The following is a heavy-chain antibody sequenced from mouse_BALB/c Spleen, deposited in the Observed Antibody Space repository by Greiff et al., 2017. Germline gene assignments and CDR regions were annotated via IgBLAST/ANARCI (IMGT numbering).Heavy chain of an antibody. CDR3: ARQLGLRGYAMDY. V-gene: IGHV5-6*01. Sequence: EVKLMESGGDLVKPGGSLKLSCAASGFTFSSYGMSWVRQTPDKRLEWVATISSGGSYTYYPDSVKGRFTISRDNAKNTLYLQMSSLKSEDTAMYYCARQLGLRGYAMDYWGQGTSVTVSS. CDR2: ISSGGSYT. J-gene: IGHJ4*01. D-gene: IGHD3-1*01. CDR1: GFTFSSYG.